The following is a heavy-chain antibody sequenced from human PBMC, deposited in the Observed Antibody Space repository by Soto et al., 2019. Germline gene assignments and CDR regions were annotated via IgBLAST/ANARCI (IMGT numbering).Heavy chain of an antibody. CDR3: ARDFPAYDSSGYDLDY. CDR1: GFTFSSYG. Sequence: QVQLVESGGGVVQPGRSLRLSCAASGFTFSSYGMHWVRQAPGKGLEWVAVIWYDGSNKYYADSVKGRFTISRDNSKNTLYLQMNSLRAEDTAVYYWARDFPAYDSSGYDLDYWGQGTLVTVSS. J-gene: IGHJ4*02. CDR2: IWYDGSNK. D-gene: IGHD3-22*01. V-gene: IGHV3-33*01.